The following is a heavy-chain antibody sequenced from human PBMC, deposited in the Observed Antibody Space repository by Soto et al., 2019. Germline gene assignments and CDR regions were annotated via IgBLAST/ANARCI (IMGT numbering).Heavy chain of an antibody. V-gene: IGHV2-5*02. CDR1: GFSLRTTGVG. Sequence: QITLKESGPTLVKPTQTLTLTCTYSGFSLRTTGVGVGWIRQPPGKALEWLGIIYWDDDKRYSPSLKSRLTRTSDIPKSQVVLTMTNMGPVDTATYFCAHTWGLPFDYWGPGNLVIVSS. J-gene: IGHJ4*02. CDR3: AHTWGLPFDY. CDR2: IYWDDDK. D-gene: IGHD3-16*01.